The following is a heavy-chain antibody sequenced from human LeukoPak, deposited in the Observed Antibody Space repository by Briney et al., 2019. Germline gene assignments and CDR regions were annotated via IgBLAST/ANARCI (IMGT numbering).Heavy chain of an antibody. J-gene: IGHJ6*03. Sequence: GESLKISCKGSGYSFTSYWIGWVRQMPGKGLEWMGIIYPGDSDTRYSPSFQGQVTISADKSISTAYLQWSSLKASDTAMYYCARLGQWRVGSLSLYYYMDVWGKGTTVTVSS. CDR3: ARLGQWRVGSLSLYYYMDV. CDR1: GYSFTSYW. CDR2: IYPGDSDT. V-gene: IGHV5-51*01. D-gene: IGHD6-19*01.